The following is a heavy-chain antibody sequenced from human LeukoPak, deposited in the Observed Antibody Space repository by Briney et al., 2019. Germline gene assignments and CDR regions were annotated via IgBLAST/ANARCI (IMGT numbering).Heavy chain of an antibody. Sequence: SVKVSCKASGGTFSSYAISWVRQAPGQGLEWMGGIIPIFGTANYAQKFQGRVTITTDESTSTAYMELSSLRSEDTAVYYCARESKELLAFFDYWVQGTLVTVSS. CDR2: IIPIFGTA. V-gene: IGHV1-69*05. CDR3: ARESKELLAFFDY. J-gene: IGHJ4*02. CDR1: GGTFSSYA. D-gene: IGHD1-26*01.